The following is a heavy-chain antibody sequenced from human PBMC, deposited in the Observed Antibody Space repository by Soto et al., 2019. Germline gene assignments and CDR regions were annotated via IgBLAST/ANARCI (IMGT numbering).Heavy chain of an antibody. Sequence: GASVKVSCKASGFTFTSSAVQWVRQARGQRLEWIGWIVAGSGNTNYAQKFQERVTITRDMSTSTAYMELSSLRSEDTAVYYCAGTYNSKYYYYGMDVWGQGTTVTVSS. D-gene: IGHD1-20*01. CDR2: IVAGSGNT. J-gene: IGHJ6*02. CDR3: AGTYNSKYYYYGMDV. V-gene: IGHV1-58*01. CDR1: GFTFTSSA.